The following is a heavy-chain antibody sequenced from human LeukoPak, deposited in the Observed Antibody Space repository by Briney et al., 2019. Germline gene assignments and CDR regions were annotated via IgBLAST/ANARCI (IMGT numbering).Heavy chain of an antibody. CDR1: GYNFPRHW. Sequence: GESLKISCATSGYNFPRHWIGWVRQLPGKGLEYVGVIFPDDSDTRYSPSSEGHVTISADTSINTAYSQWRSLQASDTAMYFCASRVGVAGTFDAFDLWGQGTMVTVSS. CDR3: ASRVGVAGTFDAFDL. V-gene: IGHV5-51*01. D-gene: IGHD6-19*01. J-gene: IGHJ3*01. CDR2: IFPDDSDT.